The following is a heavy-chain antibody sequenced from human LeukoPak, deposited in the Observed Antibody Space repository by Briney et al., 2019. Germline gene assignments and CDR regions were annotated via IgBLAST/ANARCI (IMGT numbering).Heavy chain of an antibody. CDR2: IWYDGSNK. CDR1: GFTFSDYY. D-gene: IGHD7-27*01. Sequence: GGSLRLSCAASGFTFSDYYMSWIRQAPGKGLEWVAVIWYDGSNKYYADSVKGRFTISRDNSKNTLYLQMNSLRAEDTAVYYCARVTNWAYYFDYWGQGTLVTVSS. J-gene: IGHJ4*02. CDR3: ARVTNWAYYFDY. V-gene: IGHV3-33*08.